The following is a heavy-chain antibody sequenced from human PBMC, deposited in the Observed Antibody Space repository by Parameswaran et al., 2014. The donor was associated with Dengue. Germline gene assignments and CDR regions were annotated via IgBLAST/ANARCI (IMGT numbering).Heavy chain of an antibody. Sequence: WIRQSPSRGLEWLGRTYYRSKWYTDYSVSVKSRIIINPDTSKNQFSLQLNSVTPEDTAVYYCAREIQLWPVYFDYWGQGTPVTVSS. CDR3: AREIQLWPVYFDY. V-gene: IGHV6-1*01. D-gene: IGHD5-18*01. CDR2: TYYRSKWYT. J-gene: IGHJ4*02.